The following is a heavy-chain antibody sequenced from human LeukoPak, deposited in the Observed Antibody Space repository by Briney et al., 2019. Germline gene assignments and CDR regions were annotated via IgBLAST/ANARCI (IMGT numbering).Heavy chain of an antibody. V-gene: IGHV5-51*01. Sequence: GESLKISFKGSGYSFTSYWIGWVRQMPGKGLEWMGIIYPGDSDTRYSPSFQGQVTISADKSISTAYLQWSSLKASDTAMYYCARHGPDYGDYLCYDYWGQGTLVTVSS. CDR2: IYPGDSDT. CDR1: GYSFTSYW. J-gene: IGHJ4*02. CDR3: ARHGPDYGDYLCYDY. D-gene: IGHD4-17*01.